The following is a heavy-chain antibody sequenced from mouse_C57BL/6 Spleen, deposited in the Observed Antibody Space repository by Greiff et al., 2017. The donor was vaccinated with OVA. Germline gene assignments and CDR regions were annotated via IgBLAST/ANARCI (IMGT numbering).Heavy chain of an antibody. V-gene: IGHV3-6*01. CDR3: AREGWSNYDFDY. CDR2: ISYDGSN. D-gene: IGHD2-5*01. Sequence: EVKLVESGPGLVKPSQSLSLTCSVTGYSITSGYYWNWIRKFPGNQLVCMGYISYDGSNNYNPSLKNRISITRDTSKNQSFLQLNSLTTDDTATVYCAREGWSNYDFDYWGQGTTLTVSA. J-gene: IGHJ2*01. CDR1: GYSITSGYY.